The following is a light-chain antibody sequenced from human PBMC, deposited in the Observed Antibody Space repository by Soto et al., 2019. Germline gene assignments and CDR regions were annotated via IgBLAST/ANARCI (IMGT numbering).Light chain of an antibody. CDR3: AAWDDSLSGRWL. Sequence: QSVLTQPPSASGTPGQRVTISCSGSSSNIGSNYVYWYQQLPGTAPKLLIYRNNQRPSGVPDRFSASKSGTSASLAISGLRSEDEADYYCAAWDDSLSGRWLFGGGTKLTVL. V-gene: IGLV1-47*01. CDR1: SSNIGSNY. J-gene: IGLJ3*02. CDR2: RNN.